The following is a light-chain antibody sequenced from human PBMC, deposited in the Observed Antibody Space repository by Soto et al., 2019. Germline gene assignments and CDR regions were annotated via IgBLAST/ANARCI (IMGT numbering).Light chain of an antibody. Sequence: QCVVAQPGSVYGSPGQSITVSCTGTSSGFDTYNSVSWYQQHPGKAPRLIIYEVSNRPSGVSNRFSGSKSGNTASLTISRLQAEDEAEYYCSAYARGPLFVFGSGTKVTVL. CDR1: SSGFDTYNS. CDR2: EVS. CDR3: SAYARGPLFV. V-gene: IGLV2-14*01. J-gene: IGLJ1*01.